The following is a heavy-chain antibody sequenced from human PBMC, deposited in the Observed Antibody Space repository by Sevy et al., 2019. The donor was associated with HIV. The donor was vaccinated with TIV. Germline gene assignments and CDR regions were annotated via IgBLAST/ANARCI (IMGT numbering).Heavy chain of an antibody. V-gene: IGHV1-24*01. J-gene: IGHJ4*02. CDR1: GYTLTGFS. CDR2: FDPEDDET. Sequence: ASVKVSCRVSGYTLTGFSMHWVRQAPGKGLEWMATFDPEDDETIYAQKFQGRVTMTEDTSTDTAYMELSSLRSEDTAVYSSATTKDYYDSSAYPFDYWGQGTLVTVSS. CDR3: ATTKDYYDSSAYPFDY. D-gene: IGHD3-22*01.